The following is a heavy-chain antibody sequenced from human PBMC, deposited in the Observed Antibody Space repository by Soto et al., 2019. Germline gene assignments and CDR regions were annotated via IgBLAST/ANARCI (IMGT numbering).Heavy chain of an antibody. V-gene: IGHV3-11*01. CDR1: GFTFSDSY. J-gene: IGHJ3*02. CDR3: ARGAFDI. CDR2: ISGSGSTI. Sequence: QVHLVESGGGVVKPGGSLRLSCAASGFTFSDSYINWIRQAPGKGLEWVSYISGSGSTIYYADSVKGRFTISRDNAKKSVFLQMNSLRAEDTAVYYCARGAFDIWGQGTTVTVSS.